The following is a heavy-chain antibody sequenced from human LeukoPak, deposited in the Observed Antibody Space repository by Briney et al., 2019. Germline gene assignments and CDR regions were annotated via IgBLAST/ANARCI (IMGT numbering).Heavy chain of an antibody. Sequence: KPSGTLSLTCAVSGGSISSTNWWSWVRQPPGKGLEWIGDIYHSGATNYNPSLKSRVTILVDMSKNHFSLRLSSMTAADTAVYYCAREGATTPFNWFDPWGQGTLVTVSS. CDR2: IYHSGAT. D-gene: IGHD1-26*01. J-gene: IGHJ5*02. CDR1: GGSISSTNW. V-gene: IGHV4-4*02. CDR3: AREGATTPFNWFDP.